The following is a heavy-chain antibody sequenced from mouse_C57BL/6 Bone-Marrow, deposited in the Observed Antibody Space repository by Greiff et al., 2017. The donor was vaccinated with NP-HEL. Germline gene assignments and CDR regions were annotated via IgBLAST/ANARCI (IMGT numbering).Heavy chain of an antibody. Sequence: VQLQQSGAELVRPGASVKLSCTASGFNIKDDYMHWVKQRPEQGLEWIGWIDPENGDTEYASKFQGKATITADTSSNTAYLQLSSLTSEDTAVYSCTTPCGGYYGSRDLAYWGQGTLVTVSA. D-gene: IGHD1-1*01. J-gene: IGHJ3*01. V-gene: IGHV14-4*01. CDR3: TTPCGGYYGSRDLAY. CDR2: IDPENGDT. CDR1: GFNIKDDY.